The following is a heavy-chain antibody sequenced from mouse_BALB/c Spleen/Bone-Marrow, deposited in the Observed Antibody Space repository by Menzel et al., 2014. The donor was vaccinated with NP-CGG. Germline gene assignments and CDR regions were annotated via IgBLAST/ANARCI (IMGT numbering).Heavy chain of an antibody. D-gene: IGHD2-2*01. CDR1: GYAFTNYL. Sequence: VNVVESGAELVRPGTSVKVSCKASGYAFTNYLIEWVKQRPGQGLEWIGVINPGSGGTNYNEKFKGKATLTADNSSNTAYMHLSSLTSDDSAVYFCARGGHGSYWGQGTTLTVSS. V-gene: IGHV1-54*03. J-gene: IGHJ2*01. CDR3: ARGGHGSY. CDR2: INPGSGGT.